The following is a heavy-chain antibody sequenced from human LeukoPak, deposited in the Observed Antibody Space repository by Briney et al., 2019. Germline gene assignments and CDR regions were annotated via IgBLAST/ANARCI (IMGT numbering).Heavy chain of an antibody. V-gene: IGHV4-34*01. Sequence: SETLSLTCAVYGGSFSGYYWSWIRQPPGKGLEWIGEINHSGSTNYNPSLKSRVTISVDTSKNQFSLKLNSVTAADTAVYYCALRLGESNFDYWGQGTLVTVSS. CDR2: INHSGST. D-gene: IGHD3-16*01. CDR3: ALRLGESNFDY. CDR1: GGSFSGYY. J-gene: IGHJ4*02.